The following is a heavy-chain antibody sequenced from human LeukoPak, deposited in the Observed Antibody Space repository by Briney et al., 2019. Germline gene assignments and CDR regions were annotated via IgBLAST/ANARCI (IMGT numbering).Heavy chain of an antibody. J-gene: IGHJ5*02. D-gene: IGHD3-10*01. Sequence: GGSLRLSCAASGFTFSSYSMNWVRQAPGKGLVWVARIYSDGSSTNYADSVKGRFTISRDNAKNTLYLQMNSLRAEDTAVYYCARGLYYYGSGGNWFDPWGQGTLVTVSS. CDR1: GFTFSSYS. CDR2: IYSDGSST. V-gene: IGHV3-74*01. CDR3: ARGLYYYGSGGNWFDP.